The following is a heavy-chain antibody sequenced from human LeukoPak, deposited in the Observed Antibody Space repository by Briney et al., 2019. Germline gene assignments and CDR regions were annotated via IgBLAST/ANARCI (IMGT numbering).Heavy chain of an antibody. CDR3: AKPVIPSAYQGTYYMDV. CDR1: GFTFSSYW. CDR2: IRHDKSKT. Sequence: QPGGSLRLSCAASGFTFSSYWMSWVRQAPGKGLEWVAYIRHDKSKTFYADSVKGRFTISRDNSKNTLYLQMHSLRAEDTALYYCAKPVIPSAYQGTYYMDVWGKGTTVTVSS. V-gene: IGHV3-30*02. J-gene: IGHJ6*03. D-gene: IGHD3-16*01.